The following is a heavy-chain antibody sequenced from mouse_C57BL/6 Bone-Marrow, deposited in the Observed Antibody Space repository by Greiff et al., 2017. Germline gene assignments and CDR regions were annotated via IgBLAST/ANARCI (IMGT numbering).Heavy chain of an antibody. CDR3: ARERGYYGNFYAMDY. Sequence: QVQLQQPGAELVMPGASVKLSCKASGYTFTSYWMHWVKQRPGQGLEWIGEIDPSDSYTNYNQKLKGKSTLTVDKSSSTAYMQLSSLTSEDSAVYYCARERGYYGNFYAMDYWGQGTSVTVSS. CDR2: IDPSDSYT. J-gene: IGHJ4*01. D-gene: IGHD2-1*01. CDR1: GYTFTSYW. V-gene: IGHV1-69*01.